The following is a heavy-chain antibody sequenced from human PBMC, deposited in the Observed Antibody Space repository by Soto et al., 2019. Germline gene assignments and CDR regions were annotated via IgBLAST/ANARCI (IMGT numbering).Heavy chain of an antibody. J-gene: IGHJ6*02. D-gene: IGHD3-10*01. CDR1: GFTFSSYG. CDR3: ARDQGDTMVRGVIITAYGMDV. V-gene: IGHV3-33*01. CDR2: IWYDGSNK. Sequence: GGSLRLSCAASGFTFSSYGMHWVRQAPGKGLEWVAVIWYDGSNKYYADSVKGRFTISRDNSKNTLYLQMNSLRAEDTAVYYCARDQGDTMVRGVIITAYGMDVWGQGTTVTVSS.